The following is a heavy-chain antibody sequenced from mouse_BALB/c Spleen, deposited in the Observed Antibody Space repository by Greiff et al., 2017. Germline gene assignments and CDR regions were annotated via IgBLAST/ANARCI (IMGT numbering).Heavy chain of an antibody. V-gene: IGHV5-12-2*01. Sequence: EVQGVESGGGLVQPGGSLKLSCAASGFTFSSYTMSWVRQTPEKRLEWVAYISNGGGSTYYPDTVKGRFTISRDNAKNTLYLQMSSLKSEDTAMYYCARHGGRPFAYWGQGTLVTVAA. CDR2: ISNGGGST. D-gene: IGHD3-3*01. CDR3: ARHGGRPFAY. CDR1: GFTFSSYT. J-gene: IGHJ3*01.